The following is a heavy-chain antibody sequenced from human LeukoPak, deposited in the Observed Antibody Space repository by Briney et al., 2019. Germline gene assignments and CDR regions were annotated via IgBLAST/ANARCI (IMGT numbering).Heavy chain of an antibody. V-gene: IGHV3-74*01. D-gene: IGHD2-2*01. Sequence: GGSLRLSCAASGFTFSRYWMHWVRQAPGTGLVWVSRIVSDGSSTDYADSVKGRFTISRDNAKNTLYLQMNSLRADDTAVYYCSRGDCTSTTCHNWFDPWGQGTLVTVSS. CDR1: GFTFSRYW. CDR3: SRGDCTSTTCHNWFDP. J-gene: IGHJ5*02. CDR2: IVSDGSST.